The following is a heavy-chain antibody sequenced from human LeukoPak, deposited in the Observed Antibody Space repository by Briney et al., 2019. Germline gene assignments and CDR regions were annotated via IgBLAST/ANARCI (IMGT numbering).Heavy chain of an antibody. V-gene: IGHV3-7*01. CDR3: ARDWGWAFDP. D-gene: IGHD3-16*01. Sequence: GGSLRPSCVASGFSFSSRWMSWVRQAPGKGLEWVAHISEDGRRRDYVDSLRGRFTISRDNAKDSLFLELNSLRDEDTAVYYCARDWGWAFDPWGQGTLVTVFS. CDR1: GFSFSSRW. CDR2: ISEDGRRR. J-gene: IGHJ5*02.